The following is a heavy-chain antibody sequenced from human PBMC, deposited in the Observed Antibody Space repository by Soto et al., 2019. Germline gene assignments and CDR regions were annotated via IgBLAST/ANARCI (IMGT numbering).Heavy chain of an antibody. V-gene: IGHV1-46*01. CDR2: INPSGGST. Sequence: VASVKVSCKASGYTFTSYYMHWVRQAPGQGLEWMGIINPSGGSTSYAQKFQGRVTMTRDTSTSTVYMELSSLRSEDTAVYYCARDSSKGSGIATLDYWGQGTLVTVSS. CDR3: ARDSSKGSGIATLDY. J-gene: IGHJ4*02. D-gene: IGHD6-13*01. CDR1: GYTFTSYY.